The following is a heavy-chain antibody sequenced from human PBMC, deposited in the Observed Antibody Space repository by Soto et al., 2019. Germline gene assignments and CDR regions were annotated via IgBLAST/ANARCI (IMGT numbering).Heavy chain of an antibody. CDR1: GYTFTSYD. D-gene: IGHD6-6*01. CDR2: MNPNSGNT. J-gene: IGHJ6*02. V-gene: IGHV1-8*01. Sequence: QVQLVQSGAEVKKPGASVKVSCKASGYTFTSYDINWVRQATGQGLEWMGWMNPNSGNTGYAQKFQGRVTMTRNTSISTAYMERSSLRSEDTAVYDGARGRSIAARPNVWGQGTTVTVSS. CDR3: ARGRSIAARPNV.